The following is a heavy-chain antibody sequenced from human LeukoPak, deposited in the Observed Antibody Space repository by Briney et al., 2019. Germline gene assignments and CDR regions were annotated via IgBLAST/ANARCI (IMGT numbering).Heavy chain of an antibody. V-gene: IGHV3-23*01. D-gene: IGHD5-24*01. Sequence: AGGSLRLSCAASGFIFNSYAMTWVRQAPGKGLEWVSTISGSAYDTYYADSVKGRFTVSRDKSNKTLHLQMDSLRAEDTAVYYCASEMATIISAPDYWGQGTLVTVSS. CDR3: ASEMATIISAPDY. CDR2: ISGSAYDT. J-gene: IGHJ4*02. CDR1: GFIFNSYA.